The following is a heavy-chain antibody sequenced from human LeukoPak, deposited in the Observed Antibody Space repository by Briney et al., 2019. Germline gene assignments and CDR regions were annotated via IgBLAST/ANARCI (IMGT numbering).Heavy chain of an antibody. CDR2: IKQDGSEK. Sequence: GGSLRLSCAASGLTFSSYWMSWVRQAPGKGLEWVANIKQDGSEKYYVDSVKGRFTISRDNAKNSLYLQMNSLRAEDTAVYYCARWPQQWPTYFDYWGQGTLVTVTS. J-gene: IGHJ4*02. CDR1: GLTFSSYW. V-gene: IGHV3-7*01. D-gene: IGHD6-19*01. CDR3: ARWPQQWPTYFDY.